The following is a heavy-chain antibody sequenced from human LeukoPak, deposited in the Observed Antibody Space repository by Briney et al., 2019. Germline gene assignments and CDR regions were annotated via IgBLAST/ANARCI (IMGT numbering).Heavy chain of an antibody. J-gene: IGHJ6*03. CDR3: ARLSSGSYYYYYYMDV. CDR2: INHSGST. Sequence: SSETLSLTCAVYGGSFSGYYWSWIRQPPGKGLEWIGEINHSGSTNYNPSLKSRVTISVDTSKNQFSLKLSSVTAADTAVYYCARLSSGSYYYYYYMDVWGKGTTVTVSS. CDR1: GGSFSGYY. D-gene: IGHD6-19*01. V-gene: IGHV4-34*01.